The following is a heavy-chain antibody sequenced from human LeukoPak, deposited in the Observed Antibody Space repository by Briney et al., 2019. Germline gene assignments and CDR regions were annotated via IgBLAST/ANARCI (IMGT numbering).Heavy chain of an antibody. V-gene: IGHV3-30*03. D-gene: IGHD3-10*01. CDR3: VRDGGYSVGHYGMDV. Sequence: GGSLRLSCVASGFTFSSYVMHWARQTPGKGLEWVADISYDGRNKHHADSVKGRFIISRDNSKNTLFLQMSSLRYEDTAIYYCVRDGGYSVGHYGMDVWGQGTTVTVSS. J-gene: IGHJ6*02. CDR2: ISYDGRNK. CDR1: GFTFSSYV.